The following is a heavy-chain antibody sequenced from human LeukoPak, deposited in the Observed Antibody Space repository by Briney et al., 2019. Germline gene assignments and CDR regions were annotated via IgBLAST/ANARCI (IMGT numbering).Heavy chain of an antibody. V-gene: IGHV4-61*02. CDR3: ARAPKRDIVGYCSSTSCPQDAFDI. Sequence: EPSQTLSLTCTVSGGSISSGNYYWSWIRQPAEKGLEWVGRIYTSGSTNYNPSLKSRVTISVDTSKNQFSLKLNSVTAADTAVYYCARAPKRDIVGYCSSTSCPQDAFDIWGQGTMVTVSS. D-gene: IGHD2-2*01. J-gene: IGHJ3*02. CDR1: GGSISSGNYY. CDR2: IYTSGST.